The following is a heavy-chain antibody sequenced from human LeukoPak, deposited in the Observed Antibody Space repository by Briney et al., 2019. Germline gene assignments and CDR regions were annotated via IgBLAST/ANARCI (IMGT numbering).Heavy chain of an antibody. V-gene: IGHV3-20*04. J-gene: IGHJ5*02. Sequence: PGGSLRLSCAASGFTFDDYGMSWVRQAPGKGLEWVSGINWNGGSTGYADSVKGRFTISRDNAKNSLYLQMNSLRAEDTALYYCARDASPDDYSWVEQGWFDPWGQGTLVTVSS. CDR3: ARDASPDDYSWVEQGWFDP. D-gene: IGHD4-11*01. CDR1: GFTFDDYG. CDR2: INWNGGST.